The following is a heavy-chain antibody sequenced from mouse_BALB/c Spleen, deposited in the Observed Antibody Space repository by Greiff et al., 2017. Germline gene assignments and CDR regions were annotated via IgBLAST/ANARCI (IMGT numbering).Heavy chain of an antibody. CDR1: GFNIKDTY. CDR3: AVYDYDGAWFAY. D-gene: IGHD2-4*01. V-gene: IGHV14-3*02. J-gene: IGHJ3*01. CDR2: IDPANGNT. Sequence: EVKVVESGAELVKPGASVKLSCTASGFNIKDTYMHWVKQRPEQGLEWIGRIDPANGNTKYDPKFQGKATITADTSSNTAYLQLSSLTSEDTAVYYCAVYDYDGAWFAYWGQGTLVTVSA.